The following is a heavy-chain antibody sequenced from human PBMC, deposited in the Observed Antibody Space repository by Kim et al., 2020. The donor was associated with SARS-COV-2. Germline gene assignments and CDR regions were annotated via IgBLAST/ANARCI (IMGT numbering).Heavy chain of an antibody. Sequence: SGPTLVNPTQTLTLTCTFFGFSLSTSGMCVSWIRQPPGKALEWLALIDWDDDKYYSTSLKTRLTISKDTSKNQVVLTMTNMDPVDTATYYCARIPVEVAATFEYYYYGMDVWGQGTTVTVSS. CDR1: GFSLSTSGMC. V-gene: IGHV2-70*01. D-gene: IGHD2-15*01. J-gene: IGHJ6*02. CDR2: IDWDDDK. CDR3: ARIPVEVAATFEYYYYGMDV.